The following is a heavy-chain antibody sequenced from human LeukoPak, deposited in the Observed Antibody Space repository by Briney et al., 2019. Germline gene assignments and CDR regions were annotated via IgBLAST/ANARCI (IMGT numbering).Heavy chain of an antibody. V-gene: IGHV1-69*13. J-gene: IGHJ4*02. CDR1: GGTFSSYA. CDR3: ARTKNRYSSGWLYPFHFGY. CDR2: VIPIFGTA. Sequence: ASVKVSCKASGGTFSSYAISRVRQGPGQGPEWVGGVIPIFGTANYAQKFQGRVTITADESTSTAYMELSSLRSEDTAVYYCARTKNRYSSGWLYPFHFGYWGQGTLVTVSS. D-gene: IGHD6-19*01.